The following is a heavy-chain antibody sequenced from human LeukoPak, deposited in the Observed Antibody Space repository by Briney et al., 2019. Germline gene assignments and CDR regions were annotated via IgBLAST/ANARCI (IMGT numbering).Heavy chain of an antibody. D-gene: IGHD3-22*01. V-gene: IGHV4-59*12. CDR2: IYYSGST. CDR1: GGSISSYY. CDR3: AREGLNYYDSSGYPGRFDP. J-gene: IGHJ5*02. Sequence: SETLSLTCTVSGGSISSYYWSWIRQPPGKGLEWIGYIYYSGSTNYNPSLKSRVTISVDTSKNQFSLKLYSVTAADTAVYYCAREGLNYYDSSGYPGRFDPWGQGTLVTVSS.